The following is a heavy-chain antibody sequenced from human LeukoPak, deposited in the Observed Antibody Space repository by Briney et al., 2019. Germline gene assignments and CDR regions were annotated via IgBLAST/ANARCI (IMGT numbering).Heavy chain of an antibody. J-gene: IGHJ4*02. V-gene: IGHV4-59*08. D-gene: IGHD6-19*01. Sequence: SSETLSLTCTVSGGSISSYYWSWIRQPPGKGLEWIGYIYYSGSTNYNPSLKSRVTISVYTSKNQFSLKLSSVTAADTAVYYCARQGQWLGTFDYWGQGTLVTVSS. CDR1: GGSISSYY. CDR3: ARQGQWLGTFDY. CDR2: IYYSGST.